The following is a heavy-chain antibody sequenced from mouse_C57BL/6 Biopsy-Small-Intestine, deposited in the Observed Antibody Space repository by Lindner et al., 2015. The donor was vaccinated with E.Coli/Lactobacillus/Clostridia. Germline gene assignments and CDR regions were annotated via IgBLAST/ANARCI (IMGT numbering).Heavy chain of an antibody. CDR3: ARYSRYGSSPLYWYFDV. CDR1: DYSITSDY. V-gene: IGHV3-8*01. D-gene: IGHD1-1*01. J-gene: IGHJ1*03. CDR2: ISYSGST. Sequence: VQLQESGPGLAKPSQTLSLTCSVTDYSITSDYWNWIWKFPGNKLEYMGYISYSGSTYYNPSLKSRISITRDTSKNQYYLQLNSVTTEDTATYYCARYSRYGSSPLYWYFDVWGTGTTVTVSS.